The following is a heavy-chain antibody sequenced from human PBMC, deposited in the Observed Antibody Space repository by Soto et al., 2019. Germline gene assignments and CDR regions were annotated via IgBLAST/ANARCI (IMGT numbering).Heavy chain of an antibody. CDR3: ARDPSSGEGWFDP. CDR1: GFTFSSYS. J-gene: IGHJ5*02. CDR2: ISSSSSYI. Sequence: GGSLRLSCAASGFTFSSYSMNWVRQAPGKGLEWVSSISSSSSYIYYADSVKGRFTISRDNAKSSLYLQMNSLRAEDTAVYYCARDPSSGEGWFDPWGQGTLVTVSS. V-gene: IGHV3-21*01. D-gene: IGHD6-19*01.